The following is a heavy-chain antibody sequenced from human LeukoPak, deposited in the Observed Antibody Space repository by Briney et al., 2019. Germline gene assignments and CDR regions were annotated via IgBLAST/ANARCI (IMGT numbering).Heavy chain of an antibody. Sequence: KPSETLCLTCTVSGGSISSSSSYWGWIRQPPGKGLEWIGSISYTGSTYCNPSLKSRVTISVDTSKNQFSLKLSSVTAADTAVYYCARVLAAAAHFDYWGQGTLVTASS. D-gene: IGHD6-13*01. J-gene: IGHJ4*02. CDR1: GGSISSSSSY. V-gene: IGHV4-39*01. CDR3: ARVLAAAAHFDY. CDR2: ISYTGST.